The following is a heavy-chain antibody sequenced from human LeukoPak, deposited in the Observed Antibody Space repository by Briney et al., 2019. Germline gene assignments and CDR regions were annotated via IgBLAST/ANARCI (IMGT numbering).Heavy chain of an antibody. CDR2: INHSGST. V-gene: IGHV4-34*01. D-gene: IGHD3-10*01. J-gene: IGHJ4*02. Sequence: GSLRLSCAASGFSTSTYSMGWIRQPPGKGLEWIGEINHSGSTNYNPSLKSRVSISVDTSKNQFSLKLSSVTAADTAVYYCARDLPYYYGSGSPRFDYWGQGTLVTVSS. CDR1: GFSTSTYS. CDR3: ARDLPYYYGSGSPRFDY.